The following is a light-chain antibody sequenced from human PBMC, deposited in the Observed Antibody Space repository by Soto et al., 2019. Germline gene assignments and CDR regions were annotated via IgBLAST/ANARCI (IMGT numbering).Light chain of an antibody. CDR1: STDIGIFNY. Sequence: ALTQPPSASGSPGQSVTISCTGTSTDIGIFNYVSWYQHHPGKAPKLIIYEVTKRPSGVPDRFSGSKSGNTASLTVSGLQAEDEADYYCSSYAGSNTYVFGIGTKVTVL. V-gene: IGLV2-8*01. CDR2: EVT. CDR3: SSYAGSNTYV. J-gene: IGLJ1*01.